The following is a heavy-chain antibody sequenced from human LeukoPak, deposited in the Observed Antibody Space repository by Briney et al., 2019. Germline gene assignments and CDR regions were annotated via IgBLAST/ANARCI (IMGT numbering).Heavy chain of an antibody. V-gene: IGHV3-23*01. CDR3: AREVVSTPSYFDS. D-gene: IGHD2-15*01. CDR1: GFTFSSYA. J-gene: IGHJ4*02. Sequence: GGSLRLSCAASGFTFSSYAMSWVRQAPGKGLEWVSFFYRGDSTYYAESVRGRFTISRDNSKNTLYLLMNSLIPEDTAVYYCAREVVSTPSYFDSWGQGTLVTVSS. CDR2: FFYRGDST.